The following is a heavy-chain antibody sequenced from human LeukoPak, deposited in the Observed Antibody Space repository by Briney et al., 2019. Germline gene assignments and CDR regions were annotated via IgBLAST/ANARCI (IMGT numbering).Heavy chain of an antibody. Sequence: GGSLRLSCAASGFTFDDYAMHWVRQAPGKGLEWVSGISWNSGSIGYADSVKGRFTISRDNAKNSLYLQMNSLRAEDTAVYYCARDLAYGDYFDYWGQGTLVTVSS. CDR2: ISWNSGSI. CDR1: GFTFDDYA. V-gene: IGHV3-9*01. J-gene: IGHJ4*02. D-gene: IGHD4-17*01. CDR3: ARDLAYGDYFDY.